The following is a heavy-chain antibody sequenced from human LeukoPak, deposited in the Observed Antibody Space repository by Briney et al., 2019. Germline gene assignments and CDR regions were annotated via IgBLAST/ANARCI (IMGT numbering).Heavy chain of an antibody. V-gene: IGHV4-34*01. J-gene: IGHJ6*03. Sequence: PSETLSLTCAVFGGSLNDHYWIWIRQPPGQGLEWIGEINHFGTTKYNSSLKSRVTISIDASKKQSSLKLNSVTAADTALYYCARGFNYMDVWGKGTTVTV. CDR3: ARGFNYMDV. CDR1: GGSLNDHY. CDR2: INHFGTT.